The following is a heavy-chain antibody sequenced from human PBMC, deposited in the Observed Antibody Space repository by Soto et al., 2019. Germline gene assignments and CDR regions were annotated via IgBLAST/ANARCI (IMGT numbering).Heavy chain of an antibody. J-gene: IGHJ4*02. V-gene: IGHV3-30-3*01. CDR3: AREDEVAVAGTEGGFDY. CDR2: ISYDGSNK. Sequence: QVQLVESGGGVVQPVRSLRLSCAASGFTFSSYAMHWVRQAPGKGLEWVAVISYDGSNKYYADSVKGRFTISRDNSKNTLYLQMNSLRAEDTAVYYCAREDEVAVAGTEGGFDYWGQGTLVTVSS. D-gene: IGHD6-19*01. CDR1: GFTFSSYA.